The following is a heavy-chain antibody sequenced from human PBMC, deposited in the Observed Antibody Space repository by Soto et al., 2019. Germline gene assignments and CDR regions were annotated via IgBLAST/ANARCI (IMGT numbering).Heavy chain of an antibody. D-gene: IGHD6-19*01. CDR2: ISGSGGST. J-gene: IGHJ4*02. V-gene: IGHV3-23*01. CDR3: AKDIGLGSGWYYFDY. CDR1: GFTFSSYA. Sequence: GGSLRLSCAASGFTFSSYAMSWVRQAPGKGLEWVSAISGSGGSTYYADSVKGRFTISRDNSKNTLYLQMNSLRAEDTAVYYCAKDIGLGSGWYYFDYWGQGTLVTVSS.